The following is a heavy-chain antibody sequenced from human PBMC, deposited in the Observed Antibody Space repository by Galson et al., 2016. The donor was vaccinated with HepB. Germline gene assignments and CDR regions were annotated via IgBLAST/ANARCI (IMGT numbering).Heavy chain of an antibody. J-gene: IGHJ1*01. CDR2: AFHSGGT. CDR3: ARDGGSSGWYFHH. D-gene: IGHD6-19*01. Sequence: SETLSLTCTVSGGSISSDNWWSWVRQAPGKGLEWIGEAFHSGGTNYNPSLKSRISISMDKSKNQFSLRLTSVTAADTAVYYCARDGGSSGWYFHHWGQGTPVTVSS. V-gene: IGHV4/OR15-8*02. CDR1: GGSISSDNW.